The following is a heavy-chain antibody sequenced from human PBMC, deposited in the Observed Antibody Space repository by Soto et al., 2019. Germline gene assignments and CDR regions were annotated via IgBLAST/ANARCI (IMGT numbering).Heavy chain of an antibody. Sequence: ASVKVSCKASGYTFTSYAMHWVRQAPGQRLEWMGWINAGNGNTKYSQKFQGRVTITRDTSASTAYMELSSLRSEDTAVYYCARGRATGSTFNWFDPWGKGTLVTVSS. J-gene: IGHJ5*02. CDR3: ARGRATGSTFNWFDP. D-gene: IGHD1-7*01. V-gene: IGHV1-3*01. CDR1: GYTFTSYA. CDR2: INAGNGNT.